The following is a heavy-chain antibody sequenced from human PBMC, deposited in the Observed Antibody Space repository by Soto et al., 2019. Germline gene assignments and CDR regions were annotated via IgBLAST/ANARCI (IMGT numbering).Heavy chain of an antibody. CDR1: GYTLTELS. CDR2: FDPEDGET. Sequence: ASVNVSCKVSGYTLTELSMHWVRQAPGKGLEWMGGFDPEDGETIYAQKFQGRVTMTEDTSTDTAYMELSSLRSEDTAVYYCATDRCSSTSCLTFDPWGQGTLVTVSS. J-gene: IGHJ5*02. D-gene: IGHD2-2*01. V-gene: IGHV1-24*01. CDR3: ATDRCSSTSCLTFDP.